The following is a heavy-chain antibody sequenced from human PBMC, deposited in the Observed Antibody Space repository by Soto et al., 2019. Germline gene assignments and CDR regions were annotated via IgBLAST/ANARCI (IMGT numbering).Heavy chain of an antibody. CDR3: ARDRLWSLRFLEWSPFDY. J-gene: IGHJ4*02. D-gene: IGHD3-3*01. Sequence: GGSLRLSCAASGFTFSDYYMSWIRQAPGKGLEWVSYISSSGSTIYYADSVKGRFTISRDNAKNSLYLQMNSLRAEDTAVYYCARDRLWSLRFLEWSPFDYWGQGTLVTVSS. CDR2: ISSSGSTI. CDR1: GFTFSDYY. V-gene: IGHV3-11*01.